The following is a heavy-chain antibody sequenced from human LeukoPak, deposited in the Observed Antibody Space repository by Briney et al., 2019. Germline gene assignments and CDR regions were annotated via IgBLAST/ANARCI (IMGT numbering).Heavy chain of an antibody. J-gene: IGHJ4*01. D-gene: IGHD2-8*02. Sequence: PSETLSLTCTVSGGSINNFYWGWIRQSPGKGLEWIGYVHSSGRTDYNPSLRSRVSMSADTSKSQLSLRLTSVTAADTAVYFCARHDEECPGEYCFLLSFDYWGPGSLVTVSS. CDR1: GGSINNFY. CDR3: ARHDEECPGEYCFLLSFDY. CDR2: VHSSGRT. V-gene: IGHV4-59*08.